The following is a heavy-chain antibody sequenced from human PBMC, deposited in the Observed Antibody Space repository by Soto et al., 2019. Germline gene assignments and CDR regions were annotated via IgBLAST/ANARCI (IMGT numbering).Heavy chain of an antibody. CDR3: ERHYPIGNNWNYFDY. V-gene: IGHV4-59*01. CDR2: IFYSGST. Sequence: PSGTLSLTCTASGGSIRSYCWTGIRQPPGKGLEWIGYIFYSGSTNYNPSLEGRVTISVDTSKNQFSLKVSSVTAADTAVYYCERHYPIGNNWNYFDYWGQGTVVTVSS. CDR1: GGSIRSYC. D-gene: IGHD1-1*01. J-gene: IGHJ4*02.